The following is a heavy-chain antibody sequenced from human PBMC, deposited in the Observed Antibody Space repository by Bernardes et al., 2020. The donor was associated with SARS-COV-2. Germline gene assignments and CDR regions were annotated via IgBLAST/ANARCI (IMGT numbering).Heavy chain of an antibody. CDR2: ISDEGSGK. D-gene: IGHD3-10*01. Sequence: GGYQRLSVTSSRYTCRRNCIPWVLPSPGKGLEWVAAISDEGSGKYYADCVKGRFTISRDNAKSTLFLQMNGLRAEDTAVYYCARWDGSGTKYLGYWGQGTLVTVSS. CDR3: ARWDGSGTKYLGY. CDR1: RYTCRRNC. V-gene: IGHV3-33*01. J-gene: IGHJ4*02.